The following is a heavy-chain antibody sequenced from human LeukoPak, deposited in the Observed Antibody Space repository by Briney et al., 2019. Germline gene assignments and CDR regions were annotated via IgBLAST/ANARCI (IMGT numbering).Heavy chain of an antibody. Sequence: SETLSLTCTVSGGSIRGYHWSWIRQPPGKGLEWIAYIYYSGGTQYNPSLKSRVTISVDTSRNQFSLKLSSVTAADTAVYYCAGTSRDGTLEYWGQGTLVTVSS. V-gene: IGHV4-59*01. CDR2: IYYSGGT. CDR1: GGSIRGYH. CDR3: AGTSRDGTLEY. J-gene: IGHJ4*02. D-gene: IGHD5-24*01.